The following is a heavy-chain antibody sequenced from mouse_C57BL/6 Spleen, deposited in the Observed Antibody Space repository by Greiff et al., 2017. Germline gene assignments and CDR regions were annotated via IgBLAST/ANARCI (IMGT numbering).Heavy chain of an antibody. Sequence: QVQLQQSGAELVRPGTSVKLSCKASGYTFTSYWMHWVKQRPGQGLEWIGVIDPSDSYTNYNQKFKGKATLTVDTSSSTAYMQLSSLTSEDSAVYYCARAPGFITTVVPFAYWGQGTLVTVSA. CDR3: ARAPGFITTVVPFAY. CDR1: GYTFTSYW. J-gene: IGHJ3*01. D-gene: IGHD1-1*01. V-gene: IGHV1-59*01. CDR2: IDPSDSYT.